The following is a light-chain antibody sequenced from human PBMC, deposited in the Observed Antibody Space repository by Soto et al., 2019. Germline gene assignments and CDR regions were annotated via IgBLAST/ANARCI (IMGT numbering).Light chain of an antibody. CDR3: QQYDSYLLT. CDR2: DAS. CDR1: QSISNW. Sequence: PITKCPSPMTASLGARVATVCLSSQSISNWLAWYQQKPGKAPKLLIYDASSLESGVPSRFSGSGSGTEFTLTISSLQPNDFATYYCQQYDSYLLTFGGGTKVDIK. J-gene: IGKJ4*01. V-gene: IGKV1-5*02.